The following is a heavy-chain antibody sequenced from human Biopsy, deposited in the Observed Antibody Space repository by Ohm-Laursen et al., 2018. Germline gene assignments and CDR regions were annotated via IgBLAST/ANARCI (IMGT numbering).Heavy chain of an antibody. Sequence: SETLSLTRTVSGGSISSYYWSWIRQPPGKGLQWIGYVYYTGSTDYNPSLQSRVTISVDTSKNHFSLRLRSVTPADTAIYYCARDRGYYSDRTVPGYFDLWGRGTLVTVSS. J-gene: IGHJ2*01. D-gene: IGHD3-22*01. CDR3: ARDRGYYSDRTVPGYFDL. CDR1: GGSISSYY. CDR2: VYYTGST. V-gene: IGHV4-59*01.